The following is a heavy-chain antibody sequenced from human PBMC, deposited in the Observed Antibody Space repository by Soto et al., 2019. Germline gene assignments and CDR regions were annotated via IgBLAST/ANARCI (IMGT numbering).Heavy chain of an antibody. J-gene: IGHJ6*02. V-gene: IGHV4-59*01. Sequence: SETLSLTCTVSGGPMRSYYWSWIRQPPGKGLEWIGYIYYSGVSNYNPPPKSRVTMSVDTSNNQFFLKLNSVTAADTAVYYCAREGTSSWSGDYGMDVWGQGTMVTVSS. D-gene: IGHD6-13*01. CDR2: IYYSGVS. CDR1: GGPMRSYY. CDR3: AREGTSSWSGDYGMDV.